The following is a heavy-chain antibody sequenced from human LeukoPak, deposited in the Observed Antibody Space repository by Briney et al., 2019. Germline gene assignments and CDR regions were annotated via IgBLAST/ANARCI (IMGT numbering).Heavy chain of an antibody. CDR2: ISVSGGST. D-gene: IGHD1-26*01. V-gene: IGHV3-23*01. Sequence: PGGSLRLSCAASGFTFSRHAMSWVRQAPGKGLEWVSGISVSGGSTYYADSVKGRFTISRDNSKDTLYVQMNSLRAEDTAVYYCARQIVGATGLDYWGQGTLVTVSS. CDR1: GFTFSRHA. CDR3: ARQIVGATGLDY. J-gene: IGHJ4*02.